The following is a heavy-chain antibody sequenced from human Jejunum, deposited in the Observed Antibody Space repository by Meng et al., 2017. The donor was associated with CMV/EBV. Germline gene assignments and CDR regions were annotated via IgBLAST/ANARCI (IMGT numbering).Heavy chain of an antibody. J-gene: IGHJ4*02. CDR3: ARADGSRYFDL. Sequence: QVQLHESGPGLVKPSETLSLTCTVSGASVTTYYWSWIRQPAGKGLEWIGRFFSSGSTNYNPSLGNRVTMSVDTSKNQFSLKLSSVTAADTAVYYCARADGSRYFDLWGQGTLVTVSS. CDR1: GASVTTYY. D-gene: IGHD1-1*01. CDR2: FFSSGST. V-gene: IGHV4-4*07.